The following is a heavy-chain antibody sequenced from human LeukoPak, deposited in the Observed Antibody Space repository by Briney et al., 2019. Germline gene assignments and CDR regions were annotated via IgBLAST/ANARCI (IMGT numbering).Heavy chain of an antibody. J-gene: IGHJ4*02. CDR2: IWYDGSNK. CDR3: ARDPGPPRLDY. Sequence: PGRPLRLSCAASGFTFSSYGMHWVRQAPGKGLEWVAVIWYDGSNKYYADSVKGRFTISRDNSKNTLYLQMNSLRAEDTAVYYCARDPGPPRLDYWGQGTLVTVSS. V-gene: IGHV3-33*01. CDR1: GFTFSSYG.